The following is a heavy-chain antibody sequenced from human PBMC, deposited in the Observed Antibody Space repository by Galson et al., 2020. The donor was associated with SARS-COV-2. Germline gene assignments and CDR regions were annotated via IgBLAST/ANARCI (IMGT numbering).Heavy chain of an antibody. CDR2: ISSSGSTI. Sequence: GESLKISCAASGFTFSSYEMNWVRQAPGKGLEWVSYISSSGSTIYYADSVKGRFTISRDNAKNSLYLQMNSLRAEDTAVYYCARDLGLRYFDSDAFDIWGQGTMVTVSS. CDR1: GFTFSSYE. J-gene: IGHJ3*02. D-gene: IGHD3-9*01. CDR3: ARDLGLRYFDSDAFDI. V-gene: IGHV3-48*03.